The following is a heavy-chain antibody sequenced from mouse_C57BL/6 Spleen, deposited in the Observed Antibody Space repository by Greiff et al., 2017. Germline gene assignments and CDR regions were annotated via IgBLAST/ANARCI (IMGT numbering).Heavy chain of an antibody. CDR3: SRYKDPRTAQASFAY. J-gene: IGHJ2*01. V-gene: IGHV1-80*01. CDR2: IYPGDGDT. D-gene: IGHD3-2*02. CDR1: GYAFSSYW. Sequence: QVQLKQSGAELVKPGASVKISCKASGYAFSSYWMNWVKQRPGKGLEWIGQIYPGDGDTNYNGKFKGKATLTADKSSSTAYMQLSSLTSAYSAVYFCSRYKDPRTAQASFAYWGQGTTLTVSS.